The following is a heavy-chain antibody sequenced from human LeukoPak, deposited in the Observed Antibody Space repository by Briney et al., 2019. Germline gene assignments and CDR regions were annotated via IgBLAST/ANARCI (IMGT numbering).Heavy chain of an antibody. CDR1: GGSISSSSYH. D-gene: IGHD4-17*01. CDR2: IYYSGST. J-gene: IGHJ4*02. CDR3: ARRLHGDFVDY. Sequence: SETLSLTCTVSGGSISSSSYHWVWIRQPPGKGLEWIGSIYYSGSTYYNPSLKSRVTISVDTSKNQFSLKLSSVTAADTAVYYCARRLHGDFVDYWGQGTLVTVSS. V-gene: IGHV4-39*01.